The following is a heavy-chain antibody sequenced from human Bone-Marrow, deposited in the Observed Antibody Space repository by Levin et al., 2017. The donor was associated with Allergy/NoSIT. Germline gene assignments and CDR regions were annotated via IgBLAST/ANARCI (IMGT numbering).Heavy chain of an antibody. CDR2: IAPYSGRT. D-gene: IGHD1-1*01. V-gene: IGHV1-18*01. Sequence: ASVKVSCKTSDYSFTSYGVIWLRQAPGQGLEWMGWIAPYSGRTNYSPKFQGRLTLTADKSATTAYMELRSLRSDDTAIYSCARAKTGSYLVDYWGQGTLVNVSS. CDR3: ARAKTGSYLVDY. CDR1: DYSFTSYG. J-gene: IGHJ4*02.